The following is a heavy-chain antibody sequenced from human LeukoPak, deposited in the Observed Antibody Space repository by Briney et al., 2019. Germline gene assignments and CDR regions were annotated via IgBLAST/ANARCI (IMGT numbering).Heavy chain of an antibody. V-gene: IGHV1-69*01. CDR2: IIPIFGTA. CDR3: ARGTVIAVAGNKYFDY. D-gene: IGHD6-19*01. Sequence: SVKVSCKASGGTFSSYAISWVRQAPGQGLEWMGGIIPIFGTANYAQKFQGRVTITADESTSTAYMELSSLRSEDTAVYYCARGTVIAVAGNKYFDYWGQGTLVTVSS. J-gene: IGHJ4*02. CDR1: GGTFSSYA.